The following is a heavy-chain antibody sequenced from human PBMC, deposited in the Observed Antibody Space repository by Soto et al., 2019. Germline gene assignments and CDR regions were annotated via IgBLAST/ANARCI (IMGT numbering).Heavy chain of an antibody. D-gene: IGHD6-19*01. J-gene: IGHJ4*02. Sequence: VQLVESGGGVVQPGRSLRLSCAASGFTFSDYAMHWVRQAPGKGLEWVAVVSHDGRNTHYADPMKGRFTISRDSSKNTVSLEMTSLRAEDTAVYYCAKGGRQWLVTSDFNYWGQGALVTVSS. CDR2: VSHDGRNT. V-gene: IGHV3-30*18. CDR3: AKGGRQWLVTSDFNY. CDR1: GFTFSDYA.